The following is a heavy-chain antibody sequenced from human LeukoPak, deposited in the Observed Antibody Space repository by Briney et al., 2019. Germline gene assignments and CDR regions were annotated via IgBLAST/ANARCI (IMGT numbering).Heavy chain of an antibody. CDR2: TSYDGSNK. J-gene: IGHJ4*02. CDR1: GFTFSSHS. CDR3: AKDMGYTFGHAFDY. D-gene: IGHD5-18*01. V-gene: IGHV3-30-3*01. Sequence: PGGSLRLSCAASGFTFSSHSMHWVRQAPGKGLEWVALTSYDGSNKYYADSVKGRFTISRDNSRNTLYLQMNSLRTEDTAMYYCAKDMGYTFGHAFDYWGQGTLVTVSS.